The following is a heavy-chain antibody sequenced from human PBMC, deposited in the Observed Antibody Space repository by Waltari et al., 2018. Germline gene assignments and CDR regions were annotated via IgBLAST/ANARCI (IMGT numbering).Heavy chain of an antibody. V-gene: IGHV4-38-2*01. CDR2: IYHSGST. J-gene: IGHJ5*02. D-gene: IGHD6-13*01. Sequence: QVQLQESGPGLVKPSETLSLPCAVSGYSISSGYYWGWIRQPPGKGLEWIGSIYHSGSTYYNPSLKSRVTISVDTSKNQFSLKLSSVTAADTAVYYCARWAAAGTSVWFDPWGQGTLVTVSS. CDR1: GYSISSGYY. CDR3: ARWAAAGTSVWFDP.